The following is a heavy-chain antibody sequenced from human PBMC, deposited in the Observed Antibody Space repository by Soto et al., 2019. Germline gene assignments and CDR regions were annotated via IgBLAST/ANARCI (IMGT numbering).Heavy chain of an antibody. CDR1: GGSINSYY. CDR2: IYYSGST. Sequence: SETLSLTCTVFGGSINSYYWSWIRQPPGKGLEWIGYIYYSGSTNYNPSLKSRVTISVDTSKNQFSLKLSSVTAADTAVYYCARGGRCSSTSCYGHLYYYYYYMDVWGKGTTVTVS. J-gene: IGHJ6*03. V-gene: IGHV4-59*12. D-gene: IGHD2-2*01. CDR3: ARGGRCSSTSCYGHLYYYYYYMDV.